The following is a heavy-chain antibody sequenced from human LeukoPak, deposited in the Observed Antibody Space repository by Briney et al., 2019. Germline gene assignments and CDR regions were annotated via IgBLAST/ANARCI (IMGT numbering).Heavy chain of an antibody. D-gene: IGHD3-22*01. CDR2: INTDGSST. CDR3: ARGGSGHYDSSGLDY. V-gene: IGHV3-74*01. Sequence: PGGSLILSCAASGFTFSSYWMHWVRQAPGKGLVWVSRINTDGSSTRYADSVKGRFTISRDNAKNTLYLQMNSLRAEDTAVYYCARGGSGHYDSSGLDYWGQGTLVTVSS. CDR1: GFTFSSYW. J-gene: IGHJ4*02.